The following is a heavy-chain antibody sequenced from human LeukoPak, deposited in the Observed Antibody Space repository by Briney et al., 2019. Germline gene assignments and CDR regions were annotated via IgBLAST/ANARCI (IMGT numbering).Heavy chain of an antibody. Sequence: SGGSLRLSCVASGFTFGSYSMNWVRQAPGKGLVWVSRIKSDGSSTGYADSVKGRFTISRDNAKSTLFLQMDSLRAEDTAVDYCTREGMFFDYWGHGTLVTVSP. CDR3: TREGMFFDY. V-gene: IGHV3-74*01. CDR1: GFTFGSYS. J-gene: IGHJ4*01. D-gene: IGHD3-10*02. CDR2: IKSDGSST.